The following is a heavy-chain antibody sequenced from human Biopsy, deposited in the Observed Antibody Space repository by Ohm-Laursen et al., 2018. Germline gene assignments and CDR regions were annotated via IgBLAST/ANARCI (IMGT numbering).Heavy chain of an antibody. CDR3: ARGLPRIAPMVRGRRTWFDP. CDR2: IFHTGTT. V-gene: IGHV4-38-2*02. J-gene: IGHJ5*02. Sequence: GTLSLTCSVSGYSISTGYYWGWIRQPPGKGLEWIGSIFHTGTTYYNPSLKSRVTISADTSKNQFSLNLYSVTAADTAVYFCARGLPRIAPMVRGRRTWFDPWGQGTLVTVSS. CDR1: GYSISTGYY. D-gene: IGHD3-10*01.